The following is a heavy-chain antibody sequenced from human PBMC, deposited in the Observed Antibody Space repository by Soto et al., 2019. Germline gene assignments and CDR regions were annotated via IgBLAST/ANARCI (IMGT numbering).Heavy chain of an antibody. Sequence: PGGSLRLSCAASGFTLDDYAIHWVRQAPRKGLEWVSGISWNSGSIGYADSVKGRFTISRDNAKNSLYLQMNSLRAEDTALYYCAKDELGSTVGCFAPWGQGTLVTVSS. J-gene: IGHJ5*02. V-gene: IGHV3-9*01. D-gene: IGHD2-15*01. CDR2: ISWNSGSI. CDR1: GFTLDDYA. CDR3: AKDELGSTVGCFAP.